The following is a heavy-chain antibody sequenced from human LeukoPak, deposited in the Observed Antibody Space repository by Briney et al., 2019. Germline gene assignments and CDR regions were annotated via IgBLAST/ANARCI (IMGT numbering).Heavy chain of an antibody. Sequence: PSETLSLTCAVYGGPFSGYYWSWIRQPPGKGLEWIGEINHSGSTNYNPSLKSRVTISVDTSKNQFSLKLSSVTAADTAVYYCARGMCSGGSCPPGYYFDYWGQGTLVTVSS. CDR3: ARGMCSGGSCPPGYYFDY. CDR2: INHSGST. V-gene: IGHV4-34*01. J-gene: IGHJ4*02. D-gene: IGHD2-15*01. CDR1: GGPFSGYY.